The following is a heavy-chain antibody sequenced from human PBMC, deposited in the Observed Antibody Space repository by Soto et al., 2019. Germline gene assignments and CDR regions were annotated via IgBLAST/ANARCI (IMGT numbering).Heavy chain of an antibody. Sequence: ASLKGSCRASGFSFTVYYIHCLRQAPGQCLEWMGWINAHSGVTEYAQKFQGRVTLTRDTSIATAYLTLTSLTSDDTALYYCAKDLTRQLAYWLDPWGQGTQVTVSS. D-gene: IGHD6-6*01. V-gene: IGHV1-2*02. J-gene: IGHJ5*02. CDR2: INAHSGVT. CDR1: GFSFTVYY. CDR3: AKDLTRQLAYWLDP.